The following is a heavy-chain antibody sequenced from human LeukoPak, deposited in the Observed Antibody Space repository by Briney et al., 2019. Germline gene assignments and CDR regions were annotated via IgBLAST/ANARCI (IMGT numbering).Heavy chain of an antibody. CDR3: ARRYDYGVNWFDP. D-gene: IGHD4-17*01. Sequence: SETLSLTCTVSGGSISSYYWSWIRQPPGKGLEWIGEINHSGSTNYNPSLKSRVTISVDTSKNQFSLKLSSVTAADTAVYYCARRYDYGVNWFDPWGQGTLVTVSS. V-gene: IGHV4-34*01. CDR2: INHSGST. CDR1: GGSISSYY. J-gene: IGHJ5*02.